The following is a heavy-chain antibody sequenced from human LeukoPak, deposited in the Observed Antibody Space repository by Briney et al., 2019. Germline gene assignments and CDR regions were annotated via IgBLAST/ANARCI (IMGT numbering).Heavy chain of an antibody. D-gene: IGHD6-19*01. J-gene: IGHJ4*02. V-gene: IGHV1-69*13. CDR1: GGTFSSYA. CDR2: IIPIFGTA. CDR3: ASRVAVAGRRDFDY. Sequence: SVKVSCKASGGTFSSYAISWVRQAPGQGLEWMGGIIPIFGTANYAQKFQGRVTIPADESTSTAYMELSSLRSEDTAVYYCASRVAVAGRRDFDYWGQGTLVTVSS.